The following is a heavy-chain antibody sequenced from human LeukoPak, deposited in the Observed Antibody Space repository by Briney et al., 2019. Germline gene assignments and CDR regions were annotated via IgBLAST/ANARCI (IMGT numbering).Heavy chain of an antibody. J-gene: IGHJ3*02. Sequence: GGSLRLSCAASGFTFSSYSMNSVRQAPGKGLEWVSSISSSSSYIYYADSVKGRFTISRDNAKNSLYLQMNSLRAEDTAVYYCARVYTGGWYSRRRSSHAFDIWGQGTMVTVSS. CDR1: GFTFSSYS. CDR2: ISSSSSYI. D-gene: IGHD6-19*01. CDR3: ARVYTGGWYSRRRSSHAFDI. V-gene: IGHV3-21*01.